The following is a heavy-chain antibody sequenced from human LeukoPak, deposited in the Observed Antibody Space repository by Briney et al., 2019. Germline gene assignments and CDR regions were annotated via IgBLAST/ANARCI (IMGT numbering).Heavy chain of an antibody. CDR1: GFTFSSYW. D-gene: IGHD4-23*01. Sequence: GGSLRLSCAASGFTFSSYWMHWVRQAPGKGLVWVSRINSDGSSTSYADSVKGRFTISRDNAKNSLYLQMNSLRAEDTAVYYCARDLEAKDYDGGTKGAYWGQGTLVTVSS. V-gene: IGHV3-74*01. J-gene: IGHJ4*02. CDR2: INSDGSST. CDR3: ARDLEAKDYDGGTKGAY.